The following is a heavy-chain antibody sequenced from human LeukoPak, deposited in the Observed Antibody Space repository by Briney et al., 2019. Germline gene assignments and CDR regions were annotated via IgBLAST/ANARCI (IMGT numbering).Heavy chain of an antibody. Sequence: GGSLRLSCAASGFTVSSNYMSWVRQAPGKGLEWVSVIYSGGSTYYADSVKGRFTISRDNSKNTLYLQMNSLRAEDTAGYYCARLKIFGVIKTFDYWGQGTLVTVSS. CDR2: IYSGGST. CDR3: ARLKIFGVIKTFDY. CDR1: GFTVSSNY. V-gene: IGHV3-53*01. J-gene: IGHJ4*02. D-gene: IGHD3-3*01.